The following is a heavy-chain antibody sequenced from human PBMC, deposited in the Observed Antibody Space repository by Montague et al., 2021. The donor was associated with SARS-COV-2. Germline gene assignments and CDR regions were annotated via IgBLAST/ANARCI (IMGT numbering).Heavy chain of an antibody. CDR3: ARAFTDWLRYYGVDV. D-gene: IGHD3-9*01. CDR1: GGSISSSSYY. CDR2: TYYSGST. V-gene: IGHV4-39*01. J-gene: IGHJ6*02. Sequence: SETLSLTCTVSGGSISSSSYYWGWIRQPPGKGLEWIGSTYYSGSTYYNPSLKSRVTISVDTSKNQFSLKLSSVTAADTAVYYCARAFTDWLRYYGVDVWGQGTTVTVSS.